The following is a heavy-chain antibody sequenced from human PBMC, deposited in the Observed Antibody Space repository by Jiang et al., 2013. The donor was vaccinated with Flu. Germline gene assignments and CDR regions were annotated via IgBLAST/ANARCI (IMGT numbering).Heavy chain of an antibody. D-gene: IGHD4-17*01. Sequence: LLKPSETLSLTCAVYGGSFSGYYWSWIRQPPGKGLEWIGEINHSGSTNYNPSLKSRVTISVDTSKNQFSLKLSSVTAADTAVYYCAREGPTTVTTWFDYWGQGTLVTVSS. CDR2: INHSGST. CDR3: AREGPTTVTTWFDY. CDR1: GGSFSGYY. J-gene: IGHJ4*02. V-gene: IGHV4-34*01.